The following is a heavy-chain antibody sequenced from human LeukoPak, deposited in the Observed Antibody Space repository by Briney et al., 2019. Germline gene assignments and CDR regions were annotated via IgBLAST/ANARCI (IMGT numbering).Heavy chain of an antibody. CDR2: IYYSGST. V-gene: IGHV4-59*12. J-gene: IGHJ6*03. Sequence: SETLSLTCIVSGSSISSYSWSWVRQPPGKGLEWIGYIYYSGSTNYNPSLKSRVTMSVDTSKNQFSLKLSSVTAADTAVYYCARDLEAVPDYYYYYMDVWGKGTTVTVSS. CDR1: GSSISSYS. D-gene: IGHD2-2*01. CDR3: ARDLEAVPDYYYYYMDV.